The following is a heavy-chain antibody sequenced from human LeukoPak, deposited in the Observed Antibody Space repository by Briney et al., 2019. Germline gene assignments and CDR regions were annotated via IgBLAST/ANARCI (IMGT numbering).Heavy chain of an antibody. CDR2: ISISSTYI. J-gene: IGHJ6*02. D-gene: IGHD1-20*01. CDR1: GFCFSTYS. V-gene: IGHV3-21*01. CDR3: ARHEPIITLSSYYYGMDG. Sequence: GGSLRLSCPASGFCFSTYSMYWVRQAPPNGLEWVSSISISSTYIYYSDSVISRFTISRDNAKNPLYLQMNSLRAEDTAVYYCARHEPIITLSSYYYGMDGWGPGTTVTVSS.